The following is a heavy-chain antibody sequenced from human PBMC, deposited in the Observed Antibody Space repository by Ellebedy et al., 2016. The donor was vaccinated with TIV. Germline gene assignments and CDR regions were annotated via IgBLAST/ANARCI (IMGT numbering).Heavy chain of an antibody. D-gene: IGHD3-10*01. CDR2: ISSSSSYI. CDR3: AREFGGFDP. Sequence: GESLKISXAASGFTFSSYSMNWVRQAPGKGLEWVSSISSSSSYIYYADSVKGRFTISRDNSKNTLYLQMNSLRAEDTAVYYCAREFGGFDPWGQGTLVTVSS. J-gene: IGHJ5*02. CDR1: GFTFSSYS. V-gene: IGHV3-21*01.